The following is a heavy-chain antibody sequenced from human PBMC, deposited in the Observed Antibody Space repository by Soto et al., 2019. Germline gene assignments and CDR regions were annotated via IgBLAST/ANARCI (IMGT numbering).Heavy chain of an antibody. CDR1: GFTFDDYA. Sequence: EVQLVESGGGLVQPGRSLRLSCAASGFTFDDYAMHWFRQAPGKALEWVSGISWNSGSIGYADSVKGRFTISRDNAKISLYLHMNSLRAEDTAVYYCAKVITGGSFDYWGQGTLVTVSS. V-gene: IGHV3-9*01. D-gene: IGHD2-8*02. CDR3: AKVITGGSFDY. J-gene: IGHJ4*02. CDR2: ISWNSGSI.